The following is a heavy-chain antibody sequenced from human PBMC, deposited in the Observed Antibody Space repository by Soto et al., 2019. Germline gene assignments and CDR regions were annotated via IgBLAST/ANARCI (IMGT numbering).Heavy chain of an antibody. V-gene: IGHV1-69*06. CDR1: GGTFSSYA. J-gene: IGHJ6*02. CDR3: AAGYSSSWYFYYGMDV. Sequence: ASVKVSCKASGGTFSSYAISWVRQAPGQGLEWMGGIIPIFGTANYAQKFQGRVTITGDMSTSTAYMELSSLRSEDTAVYYCAAGYSSSWYFYYGMDVWGQGTTVTVSS. CDR2: IIPIFGTA. D-gene: IGHD6-13*01.